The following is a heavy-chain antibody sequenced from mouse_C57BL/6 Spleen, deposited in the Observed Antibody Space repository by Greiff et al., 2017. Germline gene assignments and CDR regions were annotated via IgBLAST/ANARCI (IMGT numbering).Heavy chain of an antibody. D-gene: IGHD1-1*01. V-gene: IGHV3-6*01. CDR2: ISYDGSN. CDR1: GYSITSGYY. J-gene: IGHJ2*01. CDR3: ARAYGSSPFDY. Sequence: EVQRVESGPGLVKPSQSLSLTCSVTGYSITSGYYWNWIRQFPGNKLEWMGYISYDGSNNYNPSLKNRISITRDTSKNQFFLKLNSVTTEDTATYYCARAYGSSPFDYWGQGTTLTVSS.